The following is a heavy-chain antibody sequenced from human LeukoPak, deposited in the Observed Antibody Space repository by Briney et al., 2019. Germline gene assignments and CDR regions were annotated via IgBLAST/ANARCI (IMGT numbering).Heavy chain of an antibody. Sequence: RSLRLSCAASGFTLSSYGMHWVRQAPGKGLEWVAVISYDGSNKYYADSVKGRFTISRDNSKNTLYLQMNSLRAEDTAVYYCAKDRVVAAALALGYWGQGTLVTVSS. J-gene: IGHJ4*02. CDR2: ISYDGSNK. V-gene: IGHV3-30*18. D-gene: IGHD6-13*01. CDR1: GFTLSSYG. CDR3: AKDRVVAAALALGY.